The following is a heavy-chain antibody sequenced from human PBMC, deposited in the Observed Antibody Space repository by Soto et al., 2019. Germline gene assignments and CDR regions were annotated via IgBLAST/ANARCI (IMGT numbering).Heavy chain of an antibody. Sequence: PSETLSLTCTVSGASISGFYWSWIRKSAGKGLEWIGRIYATGTTDYNPSLKSRVMMSVDTSKKQFSLKLRSVTAADTAVYYCVRDGTKTLRDRFDPWGQGISVTVSS. CDR1: GASISGFY. J-gene: IGHJ5*02. CDR3: VRDGTKTLRDRFDP. V-gene: IGHV4-4*07. D-gene: IGHD1-1*01. CDR2: IYATGTT.